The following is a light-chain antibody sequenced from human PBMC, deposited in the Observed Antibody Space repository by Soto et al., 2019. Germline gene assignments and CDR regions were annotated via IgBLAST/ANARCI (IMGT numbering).Light chain of an antibody. CDR2: GAS. Sequence: EIVLTQSPGTLSLSPGERATLSCRASQSVSSSYLAWYQQKPGQAPRLLIYGASSRATGIPDRFSGSGSGTDFTITISRLEPEDFAVYYCQQYGSSPLVTFGQGTRLQMK. CDR3: QQYGSSPLVT. V-gene: IGKV3-20*01. J-gene: IGKJ5*01. CDR1: QSVSSSY.